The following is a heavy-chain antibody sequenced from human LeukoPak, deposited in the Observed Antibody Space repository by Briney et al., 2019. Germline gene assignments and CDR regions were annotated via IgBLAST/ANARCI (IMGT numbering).Heavy chain of an antibody. CDR2: IKQDGSEK. V-gene: IGHV3-7*01. Sequence: PGGSLRLSCAASGFTFSSYWMSWVRQAPGKGLEWVANIKQDGSEKYYVDSVKGRFTISRDNAKNSLYLQMNSLRAEDRAVYYCARPLNCGGDCYSRFDYWGQGTLVTVSS. J-gene: IGHJ4*02. D-gene: IGHD2-21*02. CDR3: ARPLNCGGDCYSRFDY. CDR1: GFTFSSYW.